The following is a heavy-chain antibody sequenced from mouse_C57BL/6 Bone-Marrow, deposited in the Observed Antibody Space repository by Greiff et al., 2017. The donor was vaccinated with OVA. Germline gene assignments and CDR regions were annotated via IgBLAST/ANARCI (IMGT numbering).Heavy chain of an antibody. V-gene: IGHV1-87*01. Sequence: VQLQQSGPELARPWASVKISCQAFYTFSRRVHFAIRDTNYWMQWVKQRPGQGLEWIGSIYPGNGDTSYNQKFKGKATLTADKSSSTAYRQLSSQTSEDTAVYYCASWLLRRGYAMDYWGQGTSVTVSS. CDR1: YTFSRRVH. J-gene: IGHJ4*01. CDR2: GQGLEWIG. CDR3: SEDTAVYYCASWLLRRGYAMDY. D-gene: IGHD2-3*01.